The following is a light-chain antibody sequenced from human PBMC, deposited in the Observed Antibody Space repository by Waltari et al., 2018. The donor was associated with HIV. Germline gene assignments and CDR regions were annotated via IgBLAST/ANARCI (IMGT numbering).Light chain of an antibody. CDR2: DAS. V-gene: IGKV1-33*01. J-gene: IGKJ4*01. CDR1: QDISSY. Sequence: DIQMTQSPSSLSASVGDRVTITCQASQDISSYLHWYQQKPGKAPKLLIYDASNLETGVTSRFSGSGSGTDFTFTISSLQPEDIATYYCQQYDNLLTFGGGTKVEIK. CDR3: QQYDNLLT.